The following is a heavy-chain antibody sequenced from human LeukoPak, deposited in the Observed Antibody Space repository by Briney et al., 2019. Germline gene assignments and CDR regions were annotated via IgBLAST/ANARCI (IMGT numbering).Heavy chain of an antibody. J-gene: IGHJ6*02. D-gene: IGHD2-2*01. V-gene: IGHV1-2*02. CDR1: GYTFTGYY. CDR2: INPNSGGT. CDR3: ARGYASNYYYYYGMDV. Sequence: ASVKVSCKASGYTFTGYYMHWVRQAPGQGLEWIGWINPNSGGTNYAQKFQGRVTMTRDTSISTAYMELSRLRSDDTAVYYCARGYASNYYYYYGMDVWGQGTTVTVSS.